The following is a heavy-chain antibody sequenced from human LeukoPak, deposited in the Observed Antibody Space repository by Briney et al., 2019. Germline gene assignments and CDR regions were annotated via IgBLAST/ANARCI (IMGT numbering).Heavy chain of an antibody. J-gene: IGHJ4*02. CDR3: VTGSLESGHNFEY. CDR2: IKYDGSAT. CDR1: GFTFSSYS. V-gene: IGHV3-74*01. D-gene: IGHD3-3*01. Sequence: GGSLRLSCAASGFTFSSYSMNWFRQVPGKGLVWVSHIKYDGSATNYADSVKGRFTISRDNAKNTLYLQMNSLRAEDTAVYLCVTGSLESGHNFEYWGQGALVTVSS.